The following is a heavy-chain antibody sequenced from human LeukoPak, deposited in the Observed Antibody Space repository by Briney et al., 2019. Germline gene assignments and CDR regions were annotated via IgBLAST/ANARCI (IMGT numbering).Heavy chain of an antibody. D-gene: IGHD2-2*01. V-gene: IGHV3-7*03. J-gene: IGHJ4*02. CDR3: AKVMPLYQLQWGLYDY. Sequence: GGSLRLSCAASGFTFSSYWMTWVRQAPGKGLQWVANIKHDGSEEYYVDSVKGRFTISRDNARNSLYLQMNSLRADDTAVYYCAKVMPLYQLQWGLYDYWGQGTLVTVSS. CDR1: GFTFSSYW. CDR2: IKHDGSEE.